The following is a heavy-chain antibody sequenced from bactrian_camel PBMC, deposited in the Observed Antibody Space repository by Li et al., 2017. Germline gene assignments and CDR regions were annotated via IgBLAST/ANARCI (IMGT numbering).Heavy chain of an antibody. CDR1: GYTYSSYC. CDR2: IDSDGST. Sequence: HVQLVESGGGLVQPGGSLRLSCAASGYTYSSYCMGWFRQAPGKEREGVAAIDSDGSTSYADSVKGRFTISQDNAKNTLYLQMNSLKPEDTAMYYYAAEQKQPLVGCRGRFDHWGQGTQVTVS. D-gene: IGHD7*01. V-gene: IGHV3S26*01. J-gene: IGHJ4*01. CDR3: AAEQKQPLVGCRGRFDH.